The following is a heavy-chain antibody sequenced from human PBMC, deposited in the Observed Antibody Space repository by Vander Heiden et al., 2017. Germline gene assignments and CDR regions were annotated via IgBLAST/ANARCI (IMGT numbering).Heavy chain of an antibody. CDR2: IYYRGST. V-gene: IGHV4-39*01. CDR3: ARLKTAVGY. Sequence: QLQLQESGPGLVKPSETLSLTCTVSGGSISSSSSNWGWSRQPPGKGLEWIGSIYYRGSTYYNPSLKSRVTISVDTSKNQFSLKLSSVTAADTAVYYCARLKTAVGYWGQGTLVTVSS. D-gene: IGHD2-15*01. J-gene: IGHJ4*02. CDR1: GGSISSSSSN.